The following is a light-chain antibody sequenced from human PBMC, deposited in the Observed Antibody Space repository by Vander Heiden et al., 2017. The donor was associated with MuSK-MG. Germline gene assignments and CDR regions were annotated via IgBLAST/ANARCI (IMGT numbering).Light chain of an antibody. CDR2: GAS. J-gene: IGKJ1*01. Sequence: EIVMTQSPATLSVSPGERATLSCRASQSVSSNLAWYQQKPGQAPRLLIYGASTRATGIPARFSGSGSGTEFTLTISSLQSEDFAVYYCQQYNNWPQAFGPGTKVEIK. CDR1: QSVSSN. V-gene: IGKV3-15*01. CDR3: QQYNNWPQA.